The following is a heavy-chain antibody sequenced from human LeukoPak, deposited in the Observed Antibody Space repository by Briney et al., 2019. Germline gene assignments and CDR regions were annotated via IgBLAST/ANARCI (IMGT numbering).Heavy chain of an antibody. Sequence: GGSLRLSCVASGFTFDDYAMHWVRQAPGKGLEWVSSISWYSGNIGYADSVKGQFSISRDNAKNTLYLEMNSLRTDDTALYFCAREVWRRVFYYGVDVWGQGTTVAVP. CDR2: ISWYSGNI. J-gene: IGHJ6*02. CDR1: GFTFDDYA. V-gene: IGHV3-9*01. D-gene: IGHD2-21*01. CDR3: AREVWRRVFYYGVDV.